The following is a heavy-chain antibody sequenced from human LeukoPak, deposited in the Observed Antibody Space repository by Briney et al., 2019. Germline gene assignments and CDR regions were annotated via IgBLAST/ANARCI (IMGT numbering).Heavy chain of an antibody. Sequence: PGGSLRLSCAASGFTFSDYSTNWVRQAPGKGLEWVSSISSSSSYIYYADSVKGRFTISRVNSKNSLYLQMNSLRAEDTALYYCARDAGYSSGLFGYWGQGTLVTVSS. CDR1: GFTFSDYS. CDR2: ISSSSSYI. V-gene: IGHV3-21*01. D-gene: IGHD6-19*01. J-gene: IGHJ4*02. CDR3: ARDAGYSSGLFGY.